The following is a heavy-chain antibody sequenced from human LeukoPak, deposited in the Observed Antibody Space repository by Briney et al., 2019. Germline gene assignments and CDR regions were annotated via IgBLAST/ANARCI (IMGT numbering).Heavy chain of an antibody. V-gene: IGHV3-30*03. CDR1: GFTFSSYG. J-gene: IGHJ4*02. CDR3: ASDSTTRDY. CDR2: ISYDGSNK. D-gene: IGHD1-1*01. Sequence: TGGSLRLSCAASGFTFSSYGMHWVRQAPGKGLEWVAVISYDGSNKYYADSVKGRFTISRDNSKNTLYLQMNSLRAEDTAVYYCASDSTTRDYWGQGTLVTVSS.